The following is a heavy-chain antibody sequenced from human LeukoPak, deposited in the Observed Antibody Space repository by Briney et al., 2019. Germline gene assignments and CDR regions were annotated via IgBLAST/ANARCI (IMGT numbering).Heavy chain of an antibody. CDR1: GFTFDDYA. V-gene: IGHV3-9*01. Sequence: GGSLRLSCAASGFTFDDYAMHWVRKAPGKGLEWVSGISWNSGSMDYADSVKGRFTISRDNAKNSLYLQMNSLRAEDTAVYYCARGAHVLMVYAPFDYWGQGTLVTVSS. J-gene: IGHJ4*02. CDR2: ISWNSGSM. CDR3: ARGAHVLMVYAPFDY. D-gene: IGHD2-8*01.